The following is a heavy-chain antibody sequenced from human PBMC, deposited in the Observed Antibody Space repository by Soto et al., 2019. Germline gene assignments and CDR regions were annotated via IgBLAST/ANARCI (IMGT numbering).Heavy chain of an antibody. Sequence: SGPTLVNPTQTLTLTCTFSGFSLSTSGVGVGWIRQPPGKALEWLALIYWDDDKRYSPSLKSRLTITKDTSKNQVVLTMTNMDPVDTATYYCAHRYYYDSSEYPREFDYWGQGTLVTV. J-gene: IGHJ4*02. CDR2: IYWDDDK. V-gene: IGHV2-5*02. CDR1: GFSLSTSGVG. CDR3: AHRYYYDSSEYPREFDY. D-gene: IGHD3-22*01.